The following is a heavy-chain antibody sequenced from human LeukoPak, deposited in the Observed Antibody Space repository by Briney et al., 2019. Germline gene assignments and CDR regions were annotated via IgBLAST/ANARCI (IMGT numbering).Heavy chain of an antibody. CDR2: ISSSSSTI. J-gene: IGHJ4*02. V-gene: IGHV3-48*01. D-gene: IGHD3-10*01. CDR3: AKYGLGSSTSFDY. CDR1: GFTFSSYS. Sequence: GGSLRLSCAASGFTFSSYSMNWVRQAPGKGLEWVSYISSSSSTIYYADSVKGRFTISRDNAKNSLYLQMSSLRVDDTALYYCAKYGLGSSTSFDYWGQGTLVSVSS.